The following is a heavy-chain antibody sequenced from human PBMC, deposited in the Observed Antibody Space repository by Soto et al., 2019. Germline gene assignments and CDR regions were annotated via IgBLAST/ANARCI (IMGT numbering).Heavy chain of an antibody. J-gene: IGHJ4*02. D-gene: IGHD3-10*01. CDR1: GFTFSNYG. CDR2: ISNNGRDK. Sequence: QVQLVESGGGVVQPGRSPRLSCAASGFTFSNYGMHWVRQAPGKGLEWVAVISNNGRDKYHAETVKGRITISRDNSKNTLYLQMNSLRADDTAVYYCAKDSGRGSADYYFDFWGQGTLVTVSS. CDR3: AKDSGRGSADYYFDF. V-gene: IGHV3-30*18.